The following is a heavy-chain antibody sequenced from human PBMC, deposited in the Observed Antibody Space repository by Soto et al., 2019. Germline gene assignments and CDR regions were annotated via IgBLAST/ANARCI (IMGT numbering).Heavy chain of an antibody. D-gene: IGHD1-20*01. CDR2: LNPNSGNT. CDR1: GYIFSTYD. V-gene: IGHV1-8*01. Sequence: QVQLVQSGAEVKKPGASVKVSCKASGYIFSTYDINWVRQAPGQGLEWMGWLNPNSGNTGYAQKFQGRVYMTRNTSINTADMELSSLGSEDTAVYYCARDHRYNWNDEGWFDPWGQGTLVTVSS. CDR3: ARDHRYNWNDEGWFDP. J-gene: IGHJ5*02.